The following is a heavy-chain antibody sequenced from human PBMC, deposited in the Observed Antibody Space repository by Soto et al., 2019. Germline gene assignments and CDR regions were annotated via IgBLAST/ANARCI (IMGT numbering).Heavy chain of an antibody. CDR1: GGTFSSYA. J-gene: IGHJ4*02. CDR2: IIPIFGTA. V-gene: IGHV1-69*01. D-gene: IGHD2-2*01. Sequence: QVQLVQSGAEVKKPGSSVKVSCKASGGTFSSYAISWVRQAPGQGLEWMGGIIPIFGTANYAQKLQGRVTITANESTSTAYMELSSLRSENTAVYYGARAGIVVVPAPYFDYWGQGTLVTVSS. CDR3: ARAGIVVVPAPYFDY.